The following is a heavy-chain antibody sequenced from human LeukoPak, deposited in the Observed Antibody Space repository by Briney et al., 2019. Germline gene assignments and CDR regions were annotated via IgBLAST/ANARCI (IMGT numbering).Heavy chain of an antibody. Sequence: GGSLGLSRTPSGFPFGNFALSWVGRAPGKGLEWVSTISGSDGSTYYADSVKGRFTISRDNSKNTLYLQMNSLRVEDTAIYYCAKGRGYCTGGSCYSDYWGQGTLVTVSS. CDR1: GFPFGNFA. J-gene: IGHJ4*02. D-gene: IGHD2-15*01. CDR3: AKGRGYCTGGSCYSDY. V-gene: IGHV3-23*01. CDR2: ISGSDGST.